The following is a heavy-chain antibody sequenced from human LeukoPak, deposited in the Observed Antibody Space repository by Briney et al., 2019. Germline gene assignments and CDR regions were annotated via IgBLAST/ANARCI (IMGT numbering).Heavy chain of an antibody. CDR2: IYHSGST. CDR1: GYSISSGYY. Sequence: SETLSLTCAVSGYSISSGYYWGWIRQPPGKGLEWIGSIYHSGSTYYNPSLKSRVTISVDTSKNQFSLKLSSVTAVDTAVYYCARMNFGDTAMVKVQGYFDYWGQGTLVTVSS. V-gene: IGHV4-38-2*01. CDR3: ARMNFGDTAMVKVQGYFDY. J-gene: IGHJ4*02. D-gene: IGHD5-18*01.